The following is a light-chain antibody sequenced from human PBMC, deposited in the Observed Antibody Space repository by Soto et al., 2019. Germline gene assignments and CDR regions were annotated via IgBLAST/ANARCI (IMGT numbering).Light chain of an antibody. V-gene: IGLV2-23*02. Sequence: QSALTQPASVSGSPGQSITISCTGTSSDVGSYNLVSWYQQHPGKAPKLMIYEVNKRPSGVSYRFSGSKSGNTASLTISGLQGEDEADYYCCSFAGSYYVFGTGTKLTVL. CDR2: EVN. CDR3: CSFAGSYYV. J-gene: IGLJ1*01. CDR1: SSDVGSYNL.